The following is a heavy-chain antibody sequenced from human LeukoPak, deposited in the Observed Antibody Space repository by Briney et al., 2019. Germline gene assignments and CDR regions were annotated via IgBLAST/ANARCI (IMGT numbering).Heavy chain of an antibody. CDR2: MNPNSGNT. CDR3: ASGRITGTTLDY. J-gene: IGHJ4*02. CDR1: GYTFTSYD. V-gene: IGHV1-8*01. D-gene: IGHD1-7*01. Sequence: ASVKVSCKASGYTFTSYDINWVRQATGQGLEWMGWMNPNSGNTGYAQKFQGRVTMTRNTSISTAYMELSSLRSEDTAVYYCASGRITGTTLDYWGQGTLVTVSS.